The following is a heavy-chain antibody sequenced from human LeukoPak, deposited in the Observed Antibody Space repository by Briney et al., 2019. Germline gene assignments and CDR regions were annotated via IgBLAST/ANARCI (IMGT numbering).Heavy chain of an antibody. Sequence: GGSLRLSCAASGFTFSSYEMNWVRQAPGKGLEWVSYISSSGSTIYYADSVKGRFTISRDNAKNSLYLQMNSLRAEDTAVYHCARYPTISDAFDIWGQGTMVTVSS. CDR1: GFTFSSYE. V-gene: IGHV3-48*03. CDR2: ISSSGSTI. CDR3: ARYPTISDAFDI. D-gene: IGHD3-9*01. J-gene: IGHJ3*02.